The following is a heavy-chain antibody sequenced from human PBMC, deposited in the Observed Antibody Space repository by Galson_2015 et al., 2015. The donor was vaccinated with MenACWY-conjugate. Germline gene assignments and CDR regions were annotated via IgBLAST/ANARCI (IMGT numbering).Heavy chain of an antibody. CDR2: ISSGSNSI. CDR3: ARDRADGYKQFFDY. CDR1: GFSFSTYT. J-gene: IGHJ4*02. D-gene: IGHD5-24*01. Sequence: LRLSCAASGFSFSTYTMNWVRQAPGKGLEWVSFISSGSNSIYYADSVKGRFTISRDNAKNSLYLQMDSLRDEDTAVYYCARDRADGYKQFFDYWGQGTLVTVSS. V-gene: IGHV3-48*02.